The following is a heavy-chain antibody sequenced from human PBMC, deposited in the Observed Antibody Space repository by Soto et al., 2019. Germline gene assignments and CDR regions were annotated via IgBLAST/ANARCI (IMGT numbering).Heavy chain of an antibody. CDR2: IYYSGST. V-gene: IGHV4-39*01. Sequence: QLQLQESGPGLVKPSETLSLTCTVSGGSISSSSYYWGWIRQPPGKGLEWIGSIYYSGSTYYNPSLKSPVTISVDTSKNQFSMKLSSVTAADTAVYYCASNRLPFTPPPRITINSWFDPWGQGTLVTVSS. CDR3: ASNRLPFTPPPRITINSWFDP. CDR1: GGSISSSSYY. J-gene: IGHJ5*02. D-gene: IGHD3-9*01.